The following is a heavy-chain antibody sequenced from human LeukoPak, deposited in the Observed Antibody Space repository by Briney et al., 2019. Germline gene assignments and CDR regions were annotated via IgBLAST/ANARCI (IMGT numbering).Heavy chain of an antibody. CDR1: GFTLDDYA. CDR2: ISWNSGSI. D-gene: IGHD3-10*01. J-gene: IGHJ4*02. V-gene: IGHV3-9*01. Sequence: GGSLRLSCAASGFTLDDYAMHWVRQAPGKGLEWVSGISWNSGSIGYADSVKGRFTISRDNAKNSLYLQMNSLRAEDTALYYCAKDHRYGSGSSFDYWGQGTLVTVSS. CDR3: AKDHRYGSGSSFDY.